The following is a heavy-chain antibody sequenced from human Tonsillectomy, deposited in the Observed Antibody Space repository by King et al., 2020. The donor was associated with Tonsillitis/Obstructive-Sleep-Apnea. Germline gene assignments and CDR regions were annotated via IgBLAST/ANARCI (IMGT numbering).Heavy chain of an antibody. CDR3: AREGYSSSSPIDY. D-gene: IGHD6-6*01. Sequence: VQLVESGGGLVQPGGSLRLSCAASGFPFSSSWMHWVRQAPGKGLVWVSRINSDGGSTSYADSVKGRFTISRDNAKNTLYLQMNSLRAEDTAVYYCAREGYSSSSPIDYWGQGTLVTVSS. J-gene: IGHJ4*02. V-gene: IGHV3-74*01. CDR1: GFPFSSSW. CDR2: INSDGGST.